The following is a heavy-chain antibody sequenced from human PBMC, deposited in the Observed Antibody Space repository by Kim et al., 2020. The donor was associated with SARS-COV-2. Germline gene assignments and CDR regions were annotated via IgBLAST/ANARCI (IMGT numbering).Heavy chain of an antibody. CDR1: GDSVSIPISS. J-gene: IGHJ6*02. V-gene: IGHV6-1*01. CDR2: TYCRSQWYP. CDR3: ARDVGVVAATLLYYYYGMDV. D-gene: IGHD2-15*01. Sequence: SHTLSLTCAISGDSVSIPISSFPFLLPARGGGGGVGGGTYCRSQWYPDYAVSVKSRITINPDTSKNQFSLQLNSVTPEDTAVYYCARDVGVVAATLLYYYYGMDVWGQGTTVTVSS.